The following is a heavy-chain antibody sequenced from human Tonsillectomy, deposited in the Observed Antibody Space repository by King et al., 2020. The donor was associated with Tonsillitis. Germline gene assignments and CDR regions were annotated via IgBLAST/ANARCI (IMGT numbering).Heavy chain of an antibody. V-gene: IGHV1-8*01. CDR1: GYTFTSYD. D-gene: IGHD3/OR15-3a*01. CDR2: MNPNSGNT. Sequence: VQLVESGAEVKKPGASVKVSCKASGYTFTSYDINWVRQATGQGLEWMGWMNPNSGNTGYAQKFQGRVTMTRNTSISTAYMELSSLRSEDTAVYYCAMDRPAYNWFDPWGQGTLVTVSS. CDR3: AMDRPAYNWFDP. J-gene: IGHJ5*02.